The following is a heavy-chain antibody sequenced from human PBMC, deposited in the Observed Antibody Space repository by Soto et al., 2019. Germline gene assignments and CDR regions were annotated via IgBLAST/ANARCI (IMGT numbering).Heavy chain of an antibody. J-gene: IGHJ6*03. CDR2: ISGSGGST. CDR3: AQESVTGYYIDV. D-gene: IGHD4-17*01. Sequence: EVQLLESGGGWVQPGGSLRLSCAASGFTFSSYAMSWVRQAPGKGLEWVSAISGSGGSTYYADSVKGRFTISRDNSTNTLYLQMNSVRAEDTAVYYCAQESVTGYYIDVWGKGTTVTVSS. CDR1: GFTFSSYA. V-gene: IGHV3-23*01.